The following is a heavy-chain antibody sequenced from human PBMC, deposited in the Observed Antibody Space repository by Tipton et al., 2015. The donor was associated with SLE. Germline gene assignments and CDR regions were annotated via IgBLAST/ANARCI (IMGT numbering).Heavy chain of an antibody. CDR3: ARGFDDSSGNAFDI. CDR2: IYYSGST. Sequence: TLSLTCTVSGGSISSSSYYWGWIRQPPGKGLEWIGSIYYSGSTYYNPSFKSRVTISVDTSKNQFSLKLSSVTATDTSVYYCARGFDDSSGNAFDIWGQGTMATVSS. D-gene: IGHD3-22*01. CDR1: GGSISSSSYY. V-gene: IGHV4-39*01. J-gene: IGHJ3*02.